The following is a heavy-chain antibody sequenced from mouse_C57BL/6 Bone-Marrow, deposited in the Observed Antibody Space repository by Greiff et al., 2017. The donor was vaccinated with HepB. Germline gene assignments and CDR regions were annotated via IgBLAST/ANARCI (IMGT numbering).Heavy chain of an antibody. J-gene: IGHJ4*01. Sequence: VQLQQPGAELVMPGASVKLSCKASGYTFTSYWMHWVKQSHGKSLEWIGYINPNNGGTSYNQKFKGKATLTVNKSSSTAYMELRSLTSEDSAVYYCARSGYSNHYYAMDYWGQGTSVTVSS. CDR2: INPNNGGT. CDR3: ARSGYSNHYYAMDY. V-gene: IGHV1-22*01. CDR1: GYTFTSYW. D-gene: IGHD2-5*01.